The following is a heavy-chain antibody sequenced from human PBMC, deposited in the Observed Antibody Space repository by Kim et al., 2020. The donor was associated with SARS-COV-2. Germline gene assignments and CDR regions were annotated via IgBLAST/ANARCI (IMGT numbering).Heavy chain of an antibody. CDR3: ARRALGLFRGGDRGAFDI. CDR1: GGTFSSYA. CDR2: IIPIFGTA. Sequence: SVKVSCKASGGTFSSYAISWVRQAPGQGLEWMGGIIPIFGTANYAQKFQGRVTITADESTSTAYMELSSLRSEDTAVYYCARRALGLFRGGDRGAFDIWGQGTMVTVSS. D-gene: IGHD2-21*02. V-gene: IGHV1-69*13. J-gene: IGHJ3*02.